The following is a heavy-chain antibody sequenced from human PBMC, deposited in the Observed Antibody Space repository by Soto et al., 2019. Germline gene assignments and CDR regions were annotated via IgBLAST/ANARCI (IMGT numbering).Heavy chain of an antibody. D-gene: IGHD6-6*01. J-gene: IGHJ6*02. Sequence: SQTLSLTCAISGDSVSSNSAAWNWIRQSPSRGLEWLGRTYYRSKWYNDYAVSVKSRITINPDTSKNQFSLQLNSVTPEDTAVYYCAREEYSGPVWGGYSYGMDVLGQGTTVTFSS. CDR2: TYYRSKWYN. CDR3: AREEYSGPVWGGYSYGMDV. CDR1: GDSVSSNSAA. V-gene: IGHV6-1*01.